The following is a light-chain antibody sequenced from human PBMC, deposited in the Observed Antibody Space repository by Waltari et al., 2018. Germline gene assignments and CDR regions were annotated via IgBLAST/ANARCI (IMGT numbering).Light chain of an antibody. CDR3: QQYNSYSLLT. J-gene: IGKJ4*01. CDR1: QSISNW. V-gene: IGKV1-5*03. Sequence: DIQMTQSPSTLSASVGDRFTITCRASQSISNWLAWYQQKTGKAPKLLIYKASTLESGVPSRFSGSGSGTEFTLTISSLQPDDSATYYCQQYNSYSLLTFGGGTKVEIK. CDR2: KAS.